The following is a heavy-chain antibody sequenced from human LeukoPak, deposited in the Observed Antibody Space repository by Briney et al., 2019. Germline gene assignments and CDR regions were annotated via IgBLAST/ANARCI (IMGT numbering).Heavy chain of an antibody. CDR3: ARDTRGYKGYDKAFDY. Sequence: SETLSLTCTVSGGSLSSGDYYWNWIRQSPGKGLEWIGYISYSGITYFNPSLKSRVTISADTSRNQFFLKLTSVTAADTAVYYCARDTRGYKGYDKAFDYWGQGTPVTVSS. CDR2: ISYSGIT. V-gene: IGHV4-30-4*01. CDR1: GGSLSSGDYY. J-gene: IGHJ4*02. D-gene: IGHD5-12*01.